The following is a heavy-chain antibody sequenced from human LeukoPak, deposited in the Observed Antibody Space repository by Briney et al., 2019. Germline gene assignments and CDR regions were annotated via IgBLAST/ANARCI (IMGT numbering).Heavy chain of an antibody. CDR2: INQDGSEE. Sequence: GGSLRLSCAASGFTFRTYWMSWIRQAPGKEPEWVADINQDGSEEYYLQSVRGRFTVSRDNAKNSLYLQMNSLRAEDTAVYYCARGSTGIWGQGTMVTVSS. V-gene: IGHV3-7*01. CDR3: ARGSTGI. J-gene: IGHJ3*02. D-gene: IGHD2-8*02. CDR1: GFTFRTYW.